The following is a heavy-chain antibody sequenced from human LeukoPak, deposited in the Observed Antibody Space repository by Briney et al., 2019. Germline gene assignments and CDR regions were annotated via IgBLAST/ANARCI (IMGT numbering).Heavy chain of an antibody. D-gene: IGHD6-19*01. CDR3: AKDLGGAVAGYFDY. V-gene: IGHV3-23*01. J-gene: IGHJ4*02. Sequence: GGSLRLSCAASGFNFRSYAMTWVRQAPRKGLERVSAMSGSGGSTYYADSVKGRFTISRDNSKNTLYLQTNSLRAEDTAVYYCAKDLGGAVAGYFDYWGQGTLVTVSS. CDR1: GFNFRSYA. CDR2: MSGSGGST.